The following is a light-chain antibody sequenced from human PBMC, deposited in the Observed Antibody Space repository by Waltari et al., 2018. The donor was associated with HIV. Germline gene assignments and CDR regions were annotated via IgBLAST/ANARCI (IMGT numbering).Light chain of an antibody. V-gene: IGLV4-69*01. J-gene: IGLJ3*02. Sequence: QIVLTQSPSASASLGASVKFTCTLSSGHSNYDIAWHQQQPEKGPRYLMKLNSDGSHSKGDGIPDRFSGSSSGAERYLTISSLQSEDEADYYCQTWDTGIRVFGGGTKLTVL. CDR2: LNSDGSH. CDR1: SGHSNYD. CDR3: QTWDTGIRV.